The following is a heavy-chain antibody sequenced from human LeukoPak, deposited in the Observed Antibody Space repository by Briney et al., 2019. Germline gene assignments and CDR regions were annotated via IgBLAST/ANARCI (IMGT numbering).Heavy chain of an antibody. J-gene: IGHJ4*02. D-gene: IGHD5-18*01. CDR3: ASPGIQLWLPLEV. CDR2: IYYSGST. V-gene: IGHV4-61*01. CDR1: GYSITIGFY. Sequence: SETLSLTCTVSGYSITIGFYWGWIRQPPGKGLEWIGYIYYSGSTNYNPSLKSRVTISVDTSKNQFSLKLSSVTAADTAVYYCASPGIQLWLPLEVWGQGTLVTVSS.